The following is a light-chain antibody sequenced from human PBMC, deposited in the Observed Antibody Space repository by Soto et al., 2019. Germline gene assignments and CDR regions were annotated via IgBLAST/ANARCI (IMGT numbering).Light chain of an antibody. CDR2: ENN. CDR3: QSYDSSLSGYV. Sequence: QSVLTQPPSVSEAPGQRVTISCTGRSSNIGAGYEAHWYQQVPGTAPKLLLYENNNRPAGVPDRFSGSKSGTSASLAITGLQAEDEAEYCCQSYDSSLSGYVFGTGTKLTVL. CDR1: SSNIGAGYE. V-gene: IGLV1-40*01. J-gene: IGLJ1*01.